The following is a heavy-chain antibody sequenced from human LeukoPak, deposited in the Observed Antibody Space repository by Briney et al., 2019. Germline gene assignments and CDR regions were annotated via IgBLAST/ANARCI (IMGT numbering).Heavy chain of an antibody. D-gene: IGHD3-3*01. CDR2: TAADGITT. J-gene: IGHJ3*02. V-gene: IGHV3-74*01. CDR3: ARVGVSWGGFDI. CDR1: GFTFSNYW. Sequence: GGSLRLSCAASGFTFSNYWMHWVRQAPGTGLVWVSRTAADGITTDYADSVKGRFTVSRDNADNTLYLHMNSLSAEDTAVYYCARVGVSWGGFDIWGRGTVVTVSS.